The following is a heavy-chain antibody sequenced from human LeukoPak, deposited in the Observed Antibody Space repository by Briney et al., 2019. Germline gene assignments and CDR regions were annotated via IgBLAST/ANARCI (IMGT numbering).Heavy chain of an antibody. CDR3: ARDCGITIFGVVTPDY. J-gene: IGHJ4*02. CDR2: TNPNSGGT. CDR1: GYSFTVYY. Sequence: SSVKVACYGSGYSFTVYYFHWVRQGPGQGLEWVGWTNPNSGGTNYAQKFQGRVTMTRDTSISTAYMELSRLRSDDTAVYYCARDCGITIFGVVTPDYWGQGTLVTVSS. V-gene: IGHV1-2*02. D-gene: IGHD3-3*01.